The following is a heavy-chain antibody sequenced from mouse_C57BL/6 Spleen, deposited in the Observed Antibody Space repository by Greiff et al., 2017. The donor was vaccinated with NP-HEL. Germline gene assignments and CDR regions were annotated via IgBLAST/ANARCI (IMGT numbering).Heavy chain of an antibody. CDR1: GYAFSSYW. V-gene: IGHV1-80*01. J-gene: IGHJ4*01. CDR2: IYPGDGDT. Sequence: QVQLQQSGAELVKPGASVKISCKASGYAFSSYWMNWVKQRPGKGLEWIGQIYPGDGDTNYNGKFKGKATLNADKSSSTAYMQLSSLTSEDSAVYFCAKERDYDRYAMDYWGQGTSVTVSS. D-gene: IGHD2-4*01. CDR3: AKERDYDRYAMDY.